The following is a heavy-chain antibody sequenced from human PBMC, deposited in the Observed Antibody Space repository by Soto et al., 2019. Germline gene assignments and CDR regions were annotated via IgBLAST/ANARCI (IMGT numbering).Heavy chain of an antibody. CDR2: IYYSGST. J-gene: IGHJ4*02. CDR3: ARIVVVNAMGYYYFDY. CDR1: GGSISSYY. D-gene: IGHD2-21*01. Sequence: PSETLSLTCTVSGGSISSYYWSWIRQPPGKGLEWIEYIYYSGSTNYNPSLKSRVTISVDTSKNQFSLKLSSVTAADTAVYYCARIVVVNAMGYYYFDYWGQGALVTVSS. V-gene: IGHV4-59*01.